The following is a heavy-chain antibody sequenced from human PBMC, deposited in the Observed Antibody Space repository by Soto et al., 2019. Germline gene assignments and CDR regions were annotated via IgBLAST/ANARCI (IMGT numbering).Heavy chain of an antibody. J-gene: IGHJ4*02. CDR2: IXHSGRX. Sequence: XXTLSLTCAVYRESFNRYYWNWIRQPPGXGLEWIGEIXHSGRXNYTQSLKSRVXISVDTSXXHFSLKVSYVTAEDTAVYYCARSTTGSSTLLEYWGKGTVVTVYS. V-gene: IGHV4-34*01. D-gene: IGHD6-6*01. CDR3: ARSTTGSSTLLEY. CDR1: RESFNRYY.